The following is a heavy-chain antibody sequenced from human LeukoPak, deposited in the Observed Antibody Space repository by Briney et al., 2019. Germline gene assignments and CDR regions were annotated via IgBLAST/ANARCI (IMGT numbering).Heavy chain of an antibody. CDR2: ISNSGSTI. Sequence: TGGSLRLSCAASGFTFSSYAMNWVRQAPGKGLEWVSFISNSGSTIYYADSVKGRFTISRDNAKNTLYLQMNSLRAEDTAVYYCARDRDGYSTIYWGQGTLVTVSS. V-gene: IGHV3-48*03. D-gene: IGHD6-13*01. CDR1: GFTFSSYA. CDR3: ARDRDGYSTIY. J-gene: IGHJ4*02.